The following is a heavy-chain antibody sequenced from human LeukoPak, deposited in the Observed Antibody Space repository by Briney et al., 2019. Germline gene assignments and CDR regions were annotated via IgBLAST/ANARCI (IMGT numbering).Heavy chain of an antibody. Sequence: ASVKVSCKASGGTFSSYAISWVRQAPGQGLEWMGRINPNSGGTNYAQKFQGRVTMTRDTSISTAYMELSRLRSDDTAVYYCARAGPYSDYWGQGTLVTVSS. V-gene: IGHV1-2*06. D-gene: IGHD3-10*01. J-gene: IGHJ4*02. CDR2: INPNSGGT. CDR3: ARAGPYSDY. CDR1: GGTFSSYA.